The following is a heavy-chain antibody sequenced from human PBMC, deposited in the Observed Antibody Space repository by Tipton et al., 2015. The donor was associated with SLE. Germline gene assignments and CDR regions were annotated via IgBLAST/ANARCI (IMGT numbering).Heavy chain of an antibody. V-gene: IGHV4-59*11. CDR3: ASTLGIPDAFDI. D-gene: IGHD7-27*01. J-gene: IGHJ3*02. Sequence: LRLSCTVSGGSISSHYWSWIRQPPGKGLEWIGYIYYSGSTNYNPSLKSRVTISVDTSKNQFSLKLSSVTAADTAVYYCASTLGIPDAFDIWGQGTMVTISS. CDR1: GGSISSHY. CDR2: IYYSGST.